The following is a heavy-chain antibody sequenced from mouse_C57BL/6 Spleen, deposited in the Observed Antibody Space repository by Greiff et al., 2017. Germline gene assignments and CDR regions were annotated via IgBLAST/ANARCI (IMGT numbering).Heavy chain of an antibody. CDR2: INPNNGGT. D-gene: IGHD1-1*01. J-gene: IGHJ1*03. CDR1: GYTFTDYN. V-gene: IGHV1-18*01. CDR3: ARVGIYYYGSRRYFDV. Sequence: EVQLQQSGPELVKPGASVKIPCKASGYTFTDYNMDWVKQSHGKSLEWIGDINPNNGGTIYNQKFKGKATLTVDKSSSTAYMELRSLTSEDTAVYYCARVGIYYYGSRRYFDVWGTGTTVTVSS.